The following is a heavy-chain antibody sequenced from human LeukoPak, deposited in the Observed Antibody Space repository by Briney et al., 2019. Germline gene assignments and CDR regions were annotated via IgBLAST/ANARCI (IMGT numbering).Heavy chain of an antibody. V-gene: IGHV1-69*13. CDR3: AICLWTNYYYYGMDV. J-gene: IGHJ6*02. CDR2: IIPIFGTA. D-gene: IGHD2/OR15-2a*01. Sequence: SVKVSCKASGGTFSSYAISWVRQAPGQGLEWMGGIIPIFGTANYAQKFQGRVTITADEPTSTAYMELSSLRSEDTAVYYCAICLWTNYYYYGMDVWGQGTTVTVSS. CDR1: GGTFSSYA.